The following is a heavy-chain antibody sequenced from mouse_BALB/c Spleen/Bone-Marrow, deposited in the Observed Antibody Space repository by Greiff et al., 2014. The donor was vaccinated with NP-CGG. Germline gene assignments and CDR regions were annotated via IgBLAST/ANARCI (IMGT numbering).Heavy chain of an antibody. J-gene: IGHJ4*01. CDR2: ITGGGTT. V-gene: IGHV5-6-5*01. CDR3: SRHYGYVDAMDY. Sequence: DVQLVESGGGLVKPGESLKFSCAASGITVSSYTMSWVRQTQEKRLEWVASITGGGTTYYPDRVKGRFTISRDNARNSLYLQVISLRSEDTAIYYCSRHYGYVDAMDYWGQGTSVTVSS. CDR1: GITVSSYT. D-gene: IGHD1-2*01.